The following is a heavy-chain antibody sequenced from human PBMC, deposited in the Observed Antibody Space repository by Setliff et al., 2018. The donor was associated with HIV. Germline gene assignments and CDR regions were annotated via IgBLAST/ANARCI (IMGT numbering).Heavy chain of an antibody. V-gene: IGHV3-23*01. CDR1: GFTFSSYA. CDR3: AKAHPGAYNWNYYNPPRWFDP. CDR2: ISGSSGST. Sequence: GGSLRLSCAASGFTFSSYAMSWVRQAPGKGMEWVSAISGSSGSTFYADSVKGRFTISRDNSKNTLYLQMNSLRVEDTAVYYCAKAHPGAYNWNYYNPPRWFDPWGQGTLVTVSS. D-gene: IGHD1-7*01. J-gene: IGHJ5*02.